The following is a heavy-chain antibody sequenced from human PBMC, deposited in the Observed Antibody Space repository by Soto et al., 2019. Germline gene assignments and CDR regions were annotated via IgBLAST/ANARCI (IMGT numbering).Heavy chain of an antibody. CDR3: ARLPVAANGGAIDY. CDR2: IYYSGST. CDR1: GGSISSAGYY. Sequence: QVQLQESGPGLVKPSQTLSLTCTVSGGSISSAGYYWNWIRQHPGKGLEWIGFIYYSGSTYYNPSLKSRVTISLDTSKNQFSLKLCSVTAADTAVFYCARLPVAANGGAIDYWGQGTLVTVSS. D-gene: IGHD6-19*01. J-gene: IGHJ4*02. V-gene: IGHV4-31*03.